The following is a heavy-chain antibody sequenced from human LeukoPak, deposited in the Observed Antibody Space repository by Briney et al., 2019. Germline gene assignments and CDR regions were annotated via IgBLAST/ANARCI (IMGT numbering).Heavy chain of an antibody. CDR1: GFTFSRNA. Sequence: GGSLRLSCAASGFTFSRNAMSWVRQAPGKGLEWVSAISGSGGSTYYADSVKGRFTISRDNSKNTLYLQMNSLRAEDTAVYYCAKVRDCSSTSCYPDYYYYMDVWGKGTTVTVSS. V-gene: IGHV3-23*01. D-gene: IGHD2-2*01. CDR2: ISGSGGST. J-gene: IGHJ6*03. CDR3: AKVRDCSSTSCYPDYYYYMDV.